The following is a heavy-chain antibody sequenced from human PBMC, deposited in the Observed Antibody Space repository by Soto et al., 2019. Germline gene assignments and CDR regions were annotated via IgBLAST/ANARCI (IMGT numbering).Heavy chain of an antibody. CDR1: GGSVSSGDYS. V-gene: IGHV4-30-4*01. D-gene: IGHD3-10*01. J-gene: IGHJ5*02. Sequence: QVQLQESGPGLVKPSQTLSLTCNVSGGSVSSGDYSWSWLRQSPGKGLGWIGFKDTDGRAYYSPSLKRRVTISLDTSRNQFPLKLTSMPAADTAVYYCARAVDTMVPGGISSNWFDPWGQGTLVAVSS. CDR3: ARAVDTMVPGGISSNWFDP. CDR2: KDTDGRA.